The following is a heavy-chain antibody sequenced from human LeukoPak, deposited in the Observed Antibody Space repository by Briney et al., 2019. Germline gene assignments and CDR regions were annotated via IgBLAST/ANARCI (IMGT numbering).Heavy chain of an antibody. CDR1: GFTFGSYA. CDR3: AKDSGGDYYGMDV. CDR2: ISGSGGST. J-gene: IGHJ6*02. Sequence: GGSLRLSCAASGFTFGSYAMSWVRQAPGKGLEWVSVISGSGGSTYNADSVKGRFTISRDNSKNTLYLQMNSLRAEDTAVYYCAKDSGGDYYGMDVWGQGTTVTVSS. V-gene: IGHV3-23*01. D-gene: IGHD3-10*01.